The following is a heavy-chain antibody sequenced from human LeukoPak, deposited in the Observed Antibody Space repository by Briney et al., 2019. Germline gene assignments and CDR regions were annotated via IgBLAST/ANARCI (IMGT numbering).Heavy chain of an antibody. V-gene: IGHV4-34*01. J-gene: IGHJ4*02. CDR3: ASTERCSTTCPLDY. CDR2: INHSGST. Sequence: SETLSLTCAVYGGSFRGYYWSWIRQPPGKGLEWIGEINHSGSTNYNPSLKSRVTISLDTSMKKFSLKLNSVTAADTAVYYCASTERCSTTCPLDYWGQGTLVTVTS. CDR1: GGSFRGYY. D-gene: IGHD2-2*01.